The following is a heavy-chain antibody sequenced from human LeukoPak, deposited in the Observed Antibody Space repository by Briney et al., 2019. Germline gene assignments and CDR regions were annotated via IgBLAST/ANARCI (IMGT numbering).Heavy chain of an antibody. D-gene: IGHD1-14*01. CDR1: GGSMSNIYY. V-gene: IGHV4-39*02. J-gene: IGHJ5*02. CDR2: IFYSGIT. Sequence: SETLSLTCNVSGGSMSNIYYWGWIRQPPGKGLEWIGNIFYSGITYYNPSLRSRVTIAIDTSKSQFSLKLNSVTAADTALYFCARDTRDTSCRGTNCIVGFYPASWGRGTLATVSA. CDR3: ARDTRDTSCRGTNCIVGFYPAS.